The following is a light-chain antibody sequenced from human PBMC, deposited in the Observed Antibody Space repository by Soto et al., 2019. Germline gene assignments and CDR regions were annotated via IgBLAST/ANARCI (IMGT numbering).Light chain of an antibody. CDR1: PAINNY. CDR2: TAS. CDR3: QKYHSAPLT. Sequence: DIQMTQSPSSLSASVGDRVTITCRASPAINNYLAWYQQKPGKVPKLLIYTASTLKSGVPSRFSGSGSGTDFTLTISSLQPEDVATYYCQKYHSAPLTFGGGTKVEIK. J-gene: IGKJ4*01. V-gene: IGKV1-27*01.